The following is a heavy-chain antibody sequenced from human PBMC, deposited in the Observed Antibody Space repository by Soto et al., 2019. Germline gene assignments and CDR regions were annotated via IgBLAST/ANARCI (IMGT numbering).Heavy chain of an antibody. CDR1: GFTVSSNY. CDR3: ARDLMVRGVIPRGGKYYYYMDV. CDR2: IYSGGST. D-gene: IGHD3-10*01. Sequence: GGSLRLSCAASGFTVSSNYMSWVRQAPGKGLEWVSVIYSGGSTYYADSVKGRFTISRDNSKNTLYLQMNSLRAEDTAVYYCARDLMVRGVIPRGGKYYYYMDVWGKGTTVTGSS. V-gene: IGHV3-66*01. J-gene: IGHJ6*03.